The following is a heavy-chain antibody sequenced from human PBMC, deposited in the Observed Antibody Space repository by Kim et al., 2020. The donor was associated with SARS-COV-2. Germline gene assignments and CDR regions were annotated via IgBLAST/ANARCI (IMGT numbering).Heavy chain of an antibody. J-gene: IGHJ5*02. D-gene: IGHD3-9*01. V-gene: IGHV4-39*01. CDR1: GGSISSSSYY. CDR2: IYYSGST. CDR3: ARHEYDILTGYYRNWFDP. Sequence: SETLSLTCTVSGGSISSSSYYWGWIRQPPGKGLEWIGSIYYSGSTYYNPSLKSRVTISVDTSKNQFSLKLSSVTAADTAVYYCARHEYDILTGYYRNWFDPWGQGTLVTVSS.